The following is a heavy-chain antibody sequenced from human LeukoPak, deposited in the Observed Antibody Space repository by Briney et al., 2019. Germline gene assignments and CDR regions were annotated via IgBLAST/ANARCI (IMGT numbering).Heavy chain of an antibody. V-gene: IGHV1-46*01. J-gene: IGHJ4*02. D-gene: IGHD1-14*01. CDR2: INPSGGST. CDR3: ARDLRRDGVRPLIFFDY. CDR1: GYTFTSYY. Sequence: ASVKLSCKASGYTFTSYYMHWVRQAPGQGLEWMGIINPSGGSTSYAQKFQGRVTMTRDKSTNTVYMELSSLRSEDTAVYYCARDLRRDGVRPLIFFDYWGQGTLVTVSS.